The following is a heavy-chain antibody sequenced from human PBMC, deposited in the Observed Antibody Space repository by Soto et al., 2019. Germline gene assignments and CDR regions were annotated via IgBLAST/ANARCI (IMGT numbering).Heavy chain of an antibody. J-gene: IGHJ6*02. CDR3: ARVSTRRSLDRLLLYPNYYYGMDV. Sequence: PGGSLRLSCAASGFTFSSYAMHWVRQAPGKGLEWVAVISYDGSNKYYADSVKGRFTISRGNSKNTLYLQMNSLRAEDTAVYYCARVSTRRSLDRLLLYPNYYYGMDVWGQGTTVTVSS. D-gene: IGHD2-2*02. CDR2: ISYDGSNK. V-gene: IGHV3-30-3*01. CDR1: GFTFSSYA.